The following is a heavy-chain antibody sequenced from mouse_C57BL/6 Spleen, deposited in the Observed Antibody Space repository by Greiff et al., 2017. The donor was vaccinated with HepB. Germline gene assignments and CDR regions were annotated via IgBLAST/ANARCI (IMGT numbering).Heavy chain of an antibody. CDR1: GYSFTGYY. CDR2: INPSTGGT. Sequence: EVQLQQSGPELVKPGASVKISCKASGYSFTGYYMNWVKQSPEKSLEWIGEINPSTGGTTYNQKFKAKATLTVDKSSSTAYMQLKSLTSEDSAVYCCAREPFAYWGQGTLVTVSA. CDR3: AREPFAY. J-gene: IGHJ3*01. V-gene: IGHV1-42*01.